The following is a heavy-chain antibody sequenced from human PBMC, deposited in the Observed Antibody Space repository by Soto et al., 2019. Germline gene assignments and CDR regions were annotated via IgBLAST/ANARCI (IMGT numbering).Heavy chain of an antibody. J-gene: IGHJ4*02. CDR1: GYTFTSYY. Sequence: ASVKVSCKASGYTFTSYYMHWVRQAPGQGLEWMGIINPSGGSTSYAQKFQGRVTMTRDTSTSTVYMELSSLRSEDTAVYYCARDWAQIAVADTTGGYWGQGTLVTVSS. CDR2: INPSGGST. D-gene: IGHD6-19*01. CDR3: ARDWAQIAVADTTGGY. V-gene: IGHV1-46*01.